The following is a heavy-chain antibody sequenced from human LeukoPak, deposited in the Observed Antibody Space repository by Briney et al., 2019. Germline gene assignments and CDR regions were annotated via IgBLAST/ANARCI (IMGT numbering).Heavy chain of an antibody. Sequence: SVKVSCKASGGTFSSYAISWVRQAPEQGLEWMGGIIPIFGTANYAQKFQGRVTITADESTSTAYMELSSLRSEDTAVYYCARDQGEYSGYDNGYYYGMDVWGQGTTVTVSS. V-gene: IGHV1-69*01. CDR1: GGTFSSYA. D-gene: IGHD5-12*01. CDR3: ARDQGEYSGYDNGYYYGMDV. CDR2: IIPIFGTA. J-gene: IGHJ6*02.